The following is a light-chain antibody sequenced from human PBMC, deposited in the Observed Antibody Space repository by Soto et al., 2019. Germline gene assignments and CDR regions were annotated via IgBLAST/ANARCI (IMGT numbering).Light chain of an antibody. V-gene: IGKV3-20*01. CDR1: QSVRSSY. J-gene: IGKJ4*01. CDR2: GAS. Sequence: EIVLTQSPGTLSLSPGERATLSCRASQSVRSSYLAWYQQKPGHAPRLLIYGASSRATGIPDRFSGSGSGTDFTLTISRLEPEDFAVYYCQHYGSLVLTFGGGTKVEIK. CDR3: QHYGSLVLT.